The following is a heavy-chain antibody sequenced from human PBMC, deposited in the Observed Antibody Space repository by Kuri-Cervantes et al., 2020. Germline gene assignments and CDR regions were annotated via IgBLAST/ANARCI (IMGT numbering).Heavy chain of an antibody. V-gene: IGHV3-30-3*01. D-gene: IGHD2-15*01. CDR3: ARSRYRYCSGGSCYCFDY. J-gene: IGHJ4*02. CDR1: GITFSCYA. Sequence: GEYLKISFAASGITFSCYAMHWVRQAPGKGLERVAVISYDGSNKYYADSVKGRFTISRDNSKNTLYLQMNSLRAEDTAVYYCARSRYRYCSGGSCYCFDYWGQGTLVTVSS. CDR2: ISYDGSNK.